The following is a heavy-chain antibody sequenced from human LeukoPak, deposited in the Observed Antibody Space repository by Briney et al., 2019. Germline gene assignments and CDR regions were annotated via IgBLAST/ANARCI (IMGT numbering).Heavy chain of an antibody. V-gene: IGHV1-69*05. CDR3: ARRRLASGLDP. CDR1: GGTFSSYA. J-gene: IGHJ5*02. CDR2: IIPMFGTA. D-gene: IGHD3-3*02. Sequence: PLASVKVSCKASGGTFSSYAISWVRQAPGQGLGWMGGIIPMFGTANYAQKFQGRVTITTGESTSTAYMELSSLRSEDTAVYYCARRRLASGLDPWGQGTQVTVSS.